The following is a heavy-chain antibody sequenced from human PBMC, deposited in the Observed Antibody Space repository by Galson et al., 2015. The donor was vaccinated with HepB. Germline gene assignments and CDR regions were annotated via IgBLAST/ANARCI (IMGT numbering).Heavy chain of an antibody. CDR2: ISYGGSNK. CDR1: GFTFSSYA. V-gene: IGHV3-30-3*01. Sequence: SLRLSCAASGFTFSSYAMHWVRQAPGKGLEWVAVISYGGSNKYYADSVKGRFTISRDNSKNTLYLQMNSLRAEDTAVYYCARDWNDVKNSNWFDPWGQGTLVTVSS. J-gene: IGHJ5*02. CDR3: ARDWNDVKNSNWFDP. D-gene: IGHD1-1*01.